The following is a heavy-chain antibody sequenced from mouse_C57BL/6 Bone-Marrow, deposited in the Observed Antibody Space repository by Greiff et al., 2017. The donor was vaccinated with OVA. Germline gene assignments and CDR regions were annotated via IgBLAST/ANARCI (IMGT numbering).Heavy chain of an antibody. CDR1: GFTFSSYG. CDR3: ARKLRLSFAY. J-gene: IGHJ3*01. CDR2: ISSGGSYT. V-gene: IGHV5-6*02. Sequence: EVKLEESGGDLVKPGGSLKLSCAASGFTFSSYGMSWVRQTPDKRLEWVATISSGGSYTYYPDSVKGRFTISRDNAKNTLYLQMSSLKSEDTAMYYCARKLRLSFAYWGQGTLVTVSA. D-gene: IGHD1-1*01.